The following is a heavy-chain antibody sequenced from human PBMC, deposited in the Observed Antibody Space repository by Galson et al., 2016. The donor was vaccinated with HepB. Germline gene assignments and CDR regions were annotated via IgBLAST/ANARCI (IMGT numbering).Heavy chain of an antibody. CDR2: INQDGSTR. CDR3: ARDKAYNRFDF. Sequence: SLRLSCADSGFTFTSSWMAWVRQAPGKGLEWLANINQDGSTRNHVDSVEGRFTISRDKAKNSVFLQMNSLRAADTAVYYCARDKAYNRFDFWGQGTLVTVSS. D-gene: IGHD1-14*01. V-gene: IGHV3-7*03. J-gene: IGHJ4*02. CDR1: GFTFTSSW.